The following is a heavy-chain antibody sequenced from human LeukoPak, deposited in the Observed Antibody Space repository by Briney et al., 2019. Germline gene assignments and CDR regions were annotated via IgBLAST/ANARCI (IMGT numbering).Heavy chain of an antibody. V-gene: IGHV3-30-3*01. CDR1: GFTFSSYA. CDR3: ARECRTKVPAALCYFDY. D-gene: IGHD2-2*01. CDR2: ISYDGSNK. Sequence: GRSLRLSCAASGFTFSSYAMRCVRQTPGKGLEWVAVISYDGSNKYYADSVKGRFTISRDNSKNTLYLQMNSLRAEDTAVYYCARECRTKVPAALCYFDYWGQGSLVTVSS. J-gene: IGHJ4*02.